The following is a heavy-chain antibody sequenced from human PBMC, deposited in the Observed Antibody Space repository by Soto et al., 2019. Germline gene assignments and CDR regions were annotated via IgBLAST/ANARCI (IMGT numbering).Heavy chain of an antibody. J-gene: IGHJ4*02. CDR1: GGSMSSYY. CDR2: IYYTGTT. CDR3: ARLGGYYQAFDQ. Sequence: SETLSLTCIVSGGSMSSYYWGWFRQPPGKGLEWIGYIYYTGTTTYHPSLKSRVTISIDTSRNQFSLKLNSVTAADTTVYYCARLGGYYQAFDQWGQGSLVTVS. V-gene: IGHV4-59*08. D-gene: IGHD2-21*02.